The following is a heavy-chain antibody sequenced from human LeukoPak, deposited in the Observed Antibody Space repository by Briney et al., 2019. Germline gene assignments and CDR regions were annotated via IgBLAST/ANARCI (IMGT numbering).Heavy chain of an antibody. CDR2: ISGSGGST. J-gene: IGHJ4*02. Sequence: PGGSLRLSCAASGFTFSSYAMSWVRQAPGKGLEWVSAISGSGGSTYYADSVKGRFAISRDNSKNTLYLQMNSLRAEDTAVYYCAKSVTVTPVWDYWGQGTLVTVSS. CDR3: AKSVTVTPVWDY. D-gene: IGHD4-17*01. V-gene: IGHV3-23*01. CDR1: GFTFSSYA.